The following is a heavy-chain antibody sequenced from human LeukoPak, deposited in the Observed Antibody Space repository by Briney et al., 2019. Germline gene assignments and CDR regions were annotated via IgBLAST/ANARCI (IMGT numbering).Heavy chain of an antibody. CDR2: ISSSSSYI. D-gene: IGHD5-12*01. V-gene: IGHV3-21*01. Sequence: GGSLRLSCAASGFTFSSYTMNWVRQAPGKGLEWVSSISSSSSYIYYADSVKGRFTISRANAKNSLYLQVNSLRAEDTAVYYCARDLRPYSGYDNLAFDIWGQGTMVTVSS. CDR3: ARDLRPYSGYDNLAFDI. J-gene: IGHJ3*02. CDR1: GFTFSSYT.